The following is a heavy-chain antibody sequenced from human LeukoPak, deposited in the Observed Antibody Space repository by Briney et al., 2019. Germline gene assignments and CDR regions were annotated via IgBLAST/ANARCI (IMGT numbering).Heavy chain of an antibody. CDR3: AKKRALGEVEYSSSYFDY. J-gene: IGHJ4*02. CDR2: ISYDGSNK. CDR1: GFTFSSYG. Sequence: GGSPRLSCAASGFTFSSYGMHWVRQAPGKGLEWVAVISYDGSNKYYADSVKGRFTISRDNSKNTLYLQMNSLRAEDTAVYYCAKKRALGEVEYSSSYFDYWGQGTLVTVLS. D-gene: IGHD6-6*01. V-gene: IGHV3-30*18.